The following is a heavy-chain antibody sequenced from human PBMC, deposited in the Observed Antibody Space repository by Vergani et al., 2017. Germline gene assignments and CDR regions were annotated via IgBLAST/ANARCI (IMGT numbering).Heavy chain of an antibody. V-gene: IGHV3-30-3*01. Sequence: QVQLVESGGGVVQPGRSLRLSCAASGFTFSSYTMHWVRKAPGKGLEWVAVISYDGSNKYYADSVKGRFTISRDNSKNTLYLQMNSLRAEDTAVYYCARDPGYSSSWSPVYNCWGQGTLVTVSS. D-gene: IGHD6-13*01. J-gene: IGHJ4*02. CDR1: GFTFSSYT. CDR3: ARDPGYSSSWSPVYNC. CDR2: ISYDGSNK.